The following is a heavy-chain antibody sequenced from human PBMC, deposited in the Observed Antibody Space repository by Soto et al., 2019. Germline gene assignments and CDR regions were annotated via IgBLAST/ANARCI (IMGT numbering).Heavy chain of an antibody. D-gene: IGHD3-22*01. CDR2: IYWDDDK. J-gene: IGHJ4*02. V-gene: IGHV2-5*02. Sequence: QITLKESGPTLVKPTQTLTLTCTFSGFSLSTSGVGVGWIRQPPGKALEWLALIYWDDDKRYSPSLKSRLTITKDTSKNHVVLTMTNMDPVDTATYYCAHSKYYDSSVSQGEYFDYWGQGTLVTVSS. CDR1: GFSLSTSGVG. CDR3: AHSKYYDSSVSQGEYFDY.